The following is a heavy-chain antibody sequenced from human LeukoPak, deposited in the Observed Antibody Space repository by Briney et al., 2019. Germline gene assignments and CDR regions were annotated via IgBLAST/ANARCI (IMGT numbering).Heavy chain of an antibody. CDR3: ARDGGYCSSTSCYKYYYYYYMDV. Sequence: ASVKVSCKASGGTFSSYAISWLRQAPAQGLDWMGGIIPIFGTANYAQKFQGRVTITTDESTSTDYMELSSLRSEDTAVYYCARDGGYCSSTSCYKYYYYYYMDVWGKGTTVTVSS. CDR2: IIPIFGTA. CDR1: GGTFSSYA. V-gene: IGHV1-69*05. J-gene: IGHJ6*03. D-gene: IGHD2-2*01.